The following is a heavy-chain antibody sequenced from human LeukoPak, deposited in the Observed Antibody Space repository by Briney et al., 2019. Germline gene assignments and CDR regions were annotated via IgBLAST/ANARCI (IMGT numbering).Heavy chain of an antibody. D-gene: IGHD2-2*01. CDR1: GGTFSSYA. V-gene: IGHV1-69*05. Sequence: TVKVSCKASGGTFSSYAISWVRQAPGQGLEWMGGIIPIFGTANYAQKFQGRVTITTDESTSTAYMELSSLRSEDTAVYYCAVGPIVVVLAAISGYYYYMDVWGKGTTVTVSS. CDR2: IIPIFGTA. J-gene: IGHJ6*03. CDR3: AVGPIVVVLAAISGYYYYMDV.